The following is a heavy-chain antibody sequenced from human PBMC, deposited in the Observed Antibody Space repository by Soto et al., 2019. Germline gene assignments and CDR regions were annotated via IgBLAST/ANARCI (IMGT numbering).Heavy chain of an antibody. J-gene: IGHJ6*02. Sequence: GESLKISCKGSGYSFTSYWIGWVRQMPGKGLEWMGIIYPGDSDTRYSPSFQGQVTISADKSISTAYLQWSSLKASDTAMYYCARHLGSSGWNYYYYGMDVWGQGTTVTVSS. V-gene: IGHV5-51*01. CDR2: IYPGDSDT. CDR1: GYSFTSYW. CDR3: ARHLGSSGWNYYYYGMDV. D-gene: IGHD6-19*01.